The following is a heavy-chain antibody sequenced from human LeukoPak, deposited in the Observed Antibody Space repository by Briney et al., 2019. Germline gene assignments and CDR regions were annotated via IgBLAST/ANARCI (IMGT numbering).Heavy chain of an antibody. D-gene: IGHD2-21*02. CDR3: TRDIGDFVSDF. V-gene: IGHV4-34*01. CDR2: IHYGGTT. CDR1: GGSFSGYY. Sequence: PSETLSLTCAVYGGSFSGYYWSWIRQPPGKGLEWIGSIHYGGTTHYNPSLQSRVTISADTSKNQFALDLRSVTAADTAVYYCTRDIGDFVSDFWGQGTLVTVSS. J-gene: IGHJ4*02.